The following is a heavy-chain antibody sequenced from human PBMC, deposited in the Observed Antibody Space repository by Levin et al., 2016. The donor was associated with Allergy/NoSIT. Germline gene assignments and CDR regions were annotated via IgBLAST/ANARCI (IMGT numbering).Heavy chain of an antibody. Sequence: WIRQPPGKGLEWVAVISYDGSNKYYADSVKGRFTISRDNSKNTLYLQMNSLRAEDTAVYYCARDGYVLRFLEWPDPYGMDVWGQGTTVTVSS. V-gene: IGHV3-30-3*01. D-gene: IGHD3-3*01. CDR3: ARDGYVLRFLEWPDPYGMDV. CDR2: ISYDGSNK. J-gene: IGHJ6*02.